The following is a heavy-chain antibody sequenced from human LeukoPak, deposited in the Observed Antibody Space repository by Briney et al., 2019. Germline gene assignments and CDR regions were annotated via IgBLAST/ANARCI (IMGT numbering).Heavy chain of an antibody. D-gene: IGHD1-26*01. V-gene: IGHV3-21*01. CDR3: ASGIVGATNYYFDY. Sequence: GGSLRLSCAASGFTFSSYSMNWVRQAPGKGLEWVSSISSSSSYIYYADSVKGRFTISRDNAKNSLYLQMNSLRAEDTAVYYCASGIVGATNYYFDYWGQGTLVTVSS. J-gene: IGHJ4*02. CDR2: ISSSSSYI. CDR1: GFTFSSYS.